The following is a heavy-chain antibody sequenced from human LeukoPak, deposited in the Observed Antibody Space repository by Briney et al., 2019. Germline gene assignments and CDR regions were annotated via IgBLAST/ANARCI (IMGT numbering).Heavy chain of an antibody. CDR1: GFTLSSYA. V-gene: IGHV3-23*01. J-gene: IGHJ4*02. CDR2: ISGSGGNT. CDR3: AKAAYCGGDCYRYYSDY. D-gene: IGHD2-21*02. Sequence: PGGSLRLSCVASGFTLSSYAMSWVRQAPGKGLEWVSGISGSGGNTNDADSVKGRFTISRDNPKNTLFLQMNSLRAEDTAVYYCAKAAYCGGDCYRYYSDYWGQGTLVTVSS.